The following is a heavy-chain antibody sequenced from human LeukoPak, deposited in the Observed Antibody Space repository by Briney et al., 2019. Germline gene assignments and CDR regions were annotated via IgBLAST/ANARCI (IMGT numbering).Heavy chain of an antibody. CDR2: IYYSGST. D-gene: IGHD5-12*01. CDR1: GGSISSGGYY. V-gene: IGHV4-31*03. J-gene: IGHJ4*02. Sequence: SETLSLTCTVSGGSISSGGYYWSWIRQHPGKGLKWIGYIYYSGSTYYNPSLKSRVTISVDTSKNQFSLKLSSVTAADTAVYYCASGRIVAHTAFDYWGQGTLVTVSS. CDR3: ASGRIVAHTAFDY.